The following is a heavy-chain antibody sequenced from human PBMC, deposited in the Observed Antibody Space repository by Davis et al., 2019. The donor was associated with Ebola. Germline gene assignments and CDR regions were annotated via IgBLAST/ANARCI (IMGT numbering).Heavy chain of an antibody. CDR2: VNPRYGGT. J-gene: IGHJ6*02. CDR1: GYTFTSYA. V-gene: IGHV1-2*04. CDR3: ARGPNGMDV. Sequence: ASVKVSCKASGYTFTSYAIHWVRQAPGQRLEWMGWVNPRYGGTKYAQKFQGWVTMTWDTSINTAYMELSRLTSDDTAVYYCARGPNGMDVWGQGTTVTVSS.